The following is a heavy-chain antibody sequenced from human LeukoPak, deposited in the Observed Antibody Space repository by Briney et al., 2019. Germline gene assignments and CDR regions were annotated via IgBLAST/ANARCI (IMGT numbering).Heavy chain of an antibody. CDR2: IKQDGSEK. V-gene: IGHV3-7*01. Sequence: GRSLRLSCAASGFTFSTYWMSWARQAPGKRPEWVAYIKQDGSEKDYVDSVKGRFTVSRDNAKNSLYLQMNSLRAEDTAVYYCARGGYYMDVWGKGTTVTVSS. J-gene: IGHJ6*03. CDR1: GFTFSTYW. CDR3: ARGGYYMDV.